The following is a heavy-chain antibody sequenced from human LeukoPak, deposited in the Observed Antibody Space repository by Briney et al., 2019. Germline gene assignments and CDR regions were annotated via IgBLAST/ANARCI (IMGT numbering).Heavy chain of an antibody. Sequence: SETLSLTCTVSGGSISSYYWSWIRQPAGKGLEWIGRIYTSGSTNYNPSLKSRVTMSVDTSKNQFSLKLSSVTAADTAVYYCARDSGGLRYFDWLSTYYFDYWGQGTLVTVSS. CDR2: IYTSGST. J-gene: IGHJ4*02. D-gene: IGHD3-9*01. CDR3: ARDSGGLRYFDWLSTYYFDY. CDR1: GGSISSYY. V-gene: IGHV4-4*07.